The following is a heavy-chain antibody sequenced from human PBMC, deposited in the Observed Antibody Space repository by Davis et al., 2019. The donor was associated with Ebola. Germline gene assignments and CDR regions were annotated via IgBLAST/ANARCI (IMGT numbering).Heavy chain of an antibody. CDR3: AREGGGKRIDY. V-gene: IGHV1-69*13. Sequence: SVKVSCKASGYTFTSYGISWVRQAPGQGLEWMGGIIPIFGTANYAQKFQGRVTITADESTSTAYMELSSLRSEDTAVYYCAREGGGKRIDYWGQGTLVTVSS. J-gene: IGHJ4*02. CDR2: IIPIFGTA. D-gene: IGHD5-24*01. CDR1: GYTFTSYG.